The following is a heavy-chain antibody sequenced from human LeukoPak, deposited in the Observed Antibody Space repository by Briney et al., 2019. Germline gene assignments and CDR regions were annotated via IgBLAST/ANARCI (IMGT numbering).Heavy chain of an antibody. CDR1: GYTFTSYG. CDR3: ARVTSSSWDFDY. CDR2: ISGSTGNT. D-gene: IGHD6-13*01. Sequence: ASVKVSCKASGYTFTSYGISWVRQAPGQGLEWMGWISGSTGNTNYAPKLQGRVTMTTDTSTTTAYMELRRLRSDDTTVYYCARVTSSSWDFDYWGQGTLVTVSS. V-gene: IGHV1-18*01. J-gene: IGHJ4*02.